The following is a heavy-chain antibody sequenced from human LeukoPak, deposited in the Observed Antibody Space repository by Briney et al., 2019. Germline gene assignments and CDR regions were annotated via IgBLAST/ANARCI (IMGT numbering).Heavy chain of an antibody. CDR2: IRYDGSNK. J-gene: IGHJ3*02. CDR3: AKEGQYCSGGSCYSAAFDI. Sequence: GGSLRLSCAASGFTFSSYGMHWVRQAPGKGLEWVAFIRYDGSNKYYADSVKGRFTISRDNSKNTLYLQMNSLRAEDTAVYYCAKEGQYCSGGSCYSAAFDIWGQGTMVTVSS. D-gene: IGHD2-15*01. CDR1: GFTFSSYG. V-gene: IGHV3-30*02.